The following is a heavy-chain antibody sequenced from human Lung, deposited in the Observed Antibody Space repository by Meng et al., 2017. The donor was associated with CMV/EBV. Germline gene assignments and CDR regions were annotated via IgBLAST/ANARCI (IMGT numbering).Heavy chain of an antibody. CDR1: GDSISSSNYY. J-gene: IGHJ5*02. Sequence: ESLRLXXTVSGDSISSSNYYWAWIRQPPGKGLEWIVSMHHSGTTYYNSSLKSRVIMSLDTSKNQFSLELNSVTAADTAVYYCTRDPHCSSASCLKFDPWGQGTLVTVSS. CDR3: TRDPHCSSASCLKFDP. D-gene: IGHD2-2*01. V-gene: IGHV4-39*07. CDR2: MHHSGTT.